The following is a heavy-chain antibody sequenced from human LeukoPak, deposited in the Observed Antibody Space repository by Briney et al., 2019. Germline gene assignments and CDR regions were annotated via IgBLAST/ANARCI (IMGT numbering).Heavy chain of an antibody. V-gene: IGHV1-69*04. J-gene: IGHJ4*02. CDR1: GGTFSSYA. CDR3: ARDFDYGDYGGYFDY. Sequence: SVKVSCKASGGTFSSYAISWVQQAPGQGLEWMGRIIPIFGIANYAQKFQGRVTITADKSTSTAYMELSSLRSEDTAVYYCARDFDYGDYGGYFDYWGQGTLVTVSS. D-gene: IGHD4-17*01. CDR2: IIPIFGIA.